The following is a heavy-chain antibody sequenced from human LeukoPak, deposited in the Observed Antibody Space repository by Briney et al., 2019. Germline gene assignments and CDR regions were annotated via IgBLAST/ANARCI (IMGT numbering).Heavy chain of an antibody. D-gene: IGHD4-17*01. V-gene: IGHV4-34*01. CDR1: VGSFSGYY. CDR3: ARAHDYGNVFDI. J-gene: IGHJ3*02. Sequence: SETQSLTCAVYVGSFSGYYWSWIRQPPGKGLEWIGEINHSGSTNYNPSLKSRVTISVDTSKNQFSLKLTSVTAADTAVHYCARAHDYGNVFDIWVQGTMITVSS. CDR2: INHSGST.